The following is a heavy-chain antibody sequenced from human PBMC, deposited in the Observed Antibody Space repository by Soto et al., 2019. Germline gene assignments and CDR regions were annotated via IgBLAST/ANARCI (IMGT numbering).Heavy chain of an antibody. CDR3: AKRAYGSDFDY. CDR2: ISGSGDST. V-gene: IGHV3-23*01. J-gene: IGHJ4*02. CDR1: GFTFSSYA. D-gene: IGHD3-10*01. Sequence: EVQLLESGGGLVQPGGSLRLSCAASGFTFSSYAMNWVRQALGKGLEWVSVISGSGDSTYYADSVKGRFTISRDNSKNTLYLQMNSLRAEDTAVYYCAKRAYGSDFDYWGQGTLVTVSS.